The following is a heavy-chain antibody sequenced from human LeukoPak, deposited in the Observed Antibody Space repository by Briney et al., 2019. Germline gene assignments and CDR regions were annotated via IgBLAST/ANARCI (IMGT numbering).Heavy chain of an antibody. J-gene: IGHJ4*02. Sequence: SETLSLTCTVSGGSISSSSYYWGWIRQPPGKGLEWIGSIYYSGSTYYNPSLKSRVTISVDTSKNQFSLKLSSVTAADTAVYYCARGIAVAGYFDYWGQGTLVTVSS. V-gene: IGHV4-39*07. CDR1: GGSISSSSYY. D-gene: IGHD6-19*01. CDR3: ARGIAVAGYFDY. CDR2: IYYSGST.